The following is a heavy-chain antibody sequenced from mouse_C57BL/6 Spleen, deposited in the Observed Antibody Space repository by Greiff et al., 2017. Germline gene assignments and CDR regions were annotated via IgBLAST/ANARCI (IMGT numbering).Heavy chain of an antibody. J-gene: IGHJ1*03. Sequence: VQLQQPGAELVKPGASVKLSCKASGYTFTSYWMHWVKQRPGQGLEWIGMIHPNSGSTNYNEKFKSKATLTVDKSSSTAYMQLSSLTSEDSAVYYCASGTTVVASDWYFDVWGTGTTVTVSS. D-gene: IGHD1-1*01. CDR2: IHPNSGST. CDR1: GYTFTSYW. CDR3: ASGTTVVASDWYFDV. V-gene: IGHV1-64*01.